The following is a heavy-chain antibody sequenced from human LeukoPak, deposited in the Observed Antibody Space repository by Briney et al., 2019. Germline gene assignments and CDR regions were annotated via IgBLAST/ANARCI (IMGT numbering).Heavy chain of an antibody. CDR2: ISSNGGST. J-gene: IGHJ5*02. CDR1: GFTFSSYA. V-gene: IGHV3-64*01. CDR3: AKVRGQQQLPHALDFDP. Sequence: GGSLRLSCAASGFTFSSYAMHWVRQAPGKGLEHVSAISSNGGSTYYANSVKGRFTISRDNSKNTVYLQMGSLRAEDMAVYYCAKVRGQQQLPHALDFDPWGQGTLVTVSS. D-gene: IGHD6-13*01.